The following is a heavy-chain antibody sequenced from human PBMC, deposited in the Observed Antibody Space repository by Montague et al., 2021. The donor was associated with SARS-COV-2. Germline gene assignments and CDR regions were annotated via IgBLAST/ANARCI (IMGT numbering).Heavy chain of an antibody. CDR3: ARDKGAATPFDP. J-gene: IGHJ5*02. CDR2: ITTDATNT. D-gene: IGHD4/OR15-4a*01. Sequence: SLRLSCSASGFTFSNHWMHWVRQPPGKGLVWVSRITTDATNTAYADSVKGRFTVSRDNAKNTLYLQTNSLRVEDTAVYYCARDKGAATPFDPWGQGTLVTVSS. V-gene: IGHV3-74*03. CDR1: GFTFSNHW.